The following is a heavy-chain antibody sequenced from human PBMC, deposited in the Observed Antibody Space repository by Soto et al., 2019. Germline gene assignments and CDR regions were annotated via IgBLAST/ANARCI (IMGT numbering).Heavy chain of an antibody. CDR3: AMDAWTYCGKDRYLDY. J-gene: IGHJ4*02. D-gene: IGHD2-21*01. Sequence: QVQLVQSGAEVKKPGASVKVSCKASGYTFTGYYMHWVRQAPGQGLEWMGWINPNSGGTNYAQKFQGWVTMTRVTSICNAYMQLRKLRPDDMYVYVSAMDAWTYCGKDRYLDYWSVVTLVAVSS. CDR1: GYTFTGYY. V-gene: IGHV1-2*04. CDR2: INPNSGGT.